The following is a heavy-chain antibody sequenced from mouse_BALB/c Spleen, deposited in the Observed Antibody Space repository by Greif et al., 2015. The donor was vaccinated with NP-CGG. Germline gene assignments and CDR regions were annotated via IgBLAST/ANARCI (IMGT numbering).Heavy chain of an antibody. D-gene: IGHD1-1*01. CDR1: GYSFTGYF. CDR3: GRRVYYGSSYGAPSAMDY. CDR2: INPYNGDT. J-gene: IGHJ4*01. Sequence: VQLQQSGPELVKPGASVKISCKASGYSFTGYFTNWVKQSHGKSLEWIGRINPYNGDTFYNQKFKGKATLTVDKSSSTAHMELLSLTSEDSAVYYCGRRVYYGSSYGAPSAMDYWGQGTSFTVSS. V-gene: IGHV1-37*01.